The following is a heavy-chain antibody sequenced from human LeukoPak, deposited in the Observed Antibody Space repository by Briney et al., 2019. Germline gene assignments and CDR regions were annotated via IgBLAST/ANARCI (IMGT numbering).Heavy chain of an antibody. J-gene: IGHJ4*02. CDR2: INSDGYSI. CDR3: AKASRAYYYGSGTYYDH. D-gene: IGHD3-10*01. CDR1: GFTFSSYW. V-gene: IGHV3-74*01. Sequence: GGSLRLSCVASGFTFSSYWMHWVRQAPGRGLVWVSRINSDGYSISYADSVKGRFTISRDNSKNTLDLQMNSLRAEDTAVYYCAKASRAYYYGSGTYYDHWGQGTLVTVSS.